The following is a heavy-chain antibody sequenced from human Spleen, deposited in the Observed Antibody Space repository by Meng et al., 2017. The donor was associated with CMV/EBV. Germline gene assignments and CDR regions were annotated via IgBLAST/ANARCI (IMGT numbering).Heavy chain of an antibody. CDR3: VTNLYCSGGSCRNY. D-gene: IGHD2-15*01. Sequence: GGSLRLSCAASGYPFSGDWMYWVRQAPGKGLKLVSRINSDGSSTGYADSMKGRFTISRDNANNTLYLLLNSLRAEDTAVYYCVTNLYCSGGSCRNYWGQGTLVTVSS. V-gene: IGHV3-74*01. CDR1: GYPFSGDW. CDR2: INSDGSST. J-gene: IGHJ4*02.